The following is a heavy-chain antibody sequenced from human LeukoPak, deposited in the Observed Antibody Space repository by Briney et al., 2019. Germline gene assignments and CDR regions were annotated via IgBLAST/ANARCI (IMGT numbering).Heavy chain of an antibody. D-gene: IGHD3-10*01. CDR2: INWNGGTT. CDR3: AKESHNYYYYHMDV. J-gene: IGHJ6*04. CDR1: GFIFDDHG. V-gene: IGHV3-20*04. Sequence: GGSLRLSCAASGFIFDDHGMNWVRQAPGKGLEWVSGINWNGGTTGYADSVKGRFTISRDNSKNTLYLQMHSLRAEDTAVYYCAKESHNYYYYHMDVWGKGTTVTVSS.